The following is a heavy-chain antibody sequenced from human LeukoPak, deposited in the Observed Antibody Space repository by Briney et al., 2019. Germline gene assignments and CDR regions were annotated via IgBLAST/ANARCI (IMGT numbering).Heavy chain of an antibody. V-gene: IGHV3-7*01. J-gene: IGHJ3*02. Sequence: GGSLRLSCAASGFTFSSYWMSWVRQAPGKGLEWVANIKQDGSEKYYVGSVKGRFTISRDNAKNSLYLQMNSLRAEDTAVYYCARDTPRYYYDSSGYRGAFDIWGQGTMVTVSS. CDR3: ARDTPRYYYDSSGYRGAFDI. CDR2: IKQDGSEK. D-gene: IGHD3-22*01. CDR1: GFTFSSYW.